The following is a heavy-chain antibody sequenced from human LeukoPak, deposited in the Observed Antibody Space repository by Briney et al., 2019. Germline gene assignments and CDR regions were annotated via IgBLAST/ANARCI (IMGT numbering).Heavy chain of an antibody. CDR1: GYMFTGFF. CDR3: ASLLWFGDFDY. CDR2: VSPNNGGT. V-gene: IGHV1-2*02. Sequence: ASVKVSCKTSGYMFTGFFIHWVRHAPGQGLEWMGSVSPNNGGTRYAQRFQGRVNMTSDTSTRTAHMQLNGLRFDDTAVYYCASLLWFGDFDYWGPGTPVTVSS. J-gene: IGHJ4*02. D-gene: IGHD3-10*01.